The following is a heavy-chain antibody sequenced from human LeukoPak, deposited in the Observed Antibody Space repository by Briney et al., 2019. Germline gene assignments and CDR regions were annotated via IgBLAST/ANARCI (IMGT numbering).Heavy chain of an antibody. CDR1: GGSISSYY. V-gene: IGHV3-66*01. Sequence: PSETLSLTCTVSGGSISSYYWSWIRQPPGKGLEWVSVIYSGGSTYYADSAKGRFTISRDNSKNTLYLQMNSLRAEDTAVYYCARDDIWGQGTMVTVSS. J-gene: IGHJ3*02. CDR3: ARDDI. CDR2: IYSGGST.